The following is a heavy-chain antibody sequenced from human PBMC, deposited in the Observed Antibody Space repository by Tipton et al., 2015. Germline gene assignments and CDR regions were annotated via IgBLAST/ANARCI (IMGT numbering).Heavy chain of an antibody. J-gene: IGHJ3*02. Sequence: QSGAEVKKPGASVKVSCKASGYTFTDYYMHWVRQAPGQGLEWMGWINPNSGGTNYAQKFQGWVTMTRDTSISIGYMELSRLRSDDTAVYFCARGLFGYYFDTNVGVGAFDIWGQGTMVTVSS. CDR2: INPNSGGT. D-gene: IGHD3-22*01. CDR3: ARGLFGYYFDTNVGVGAFDI. V-gene: IGHV1-2*04. CDR1: GYTFTDYY.